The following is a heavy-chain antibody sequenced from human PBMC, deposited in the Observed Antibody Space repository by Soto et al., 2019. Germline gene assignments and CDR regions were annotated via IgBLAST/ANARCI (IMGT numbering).Heavy chain of an antibody. D-gene: IGHD1-26*01. CDR1: GFTVSSNY. Sequence: EVQLVETGGGLIQPGGSLRLSCAASGFTVSSNYMSWVRQAPGKGLEWVSVIYSGGSTYYADSVKGRFTISRDNSKNTLDLQMNSLRAEDTAVYYCARDTIVGATTGDYYYYGMDVWGQGTTVTVSS. J-gene: IGHJ6*02. CDR3: ARDTIVGATTGDYYYYGMDV. V-gene: IGHV3-53*02. CDR2: IYSGGST.